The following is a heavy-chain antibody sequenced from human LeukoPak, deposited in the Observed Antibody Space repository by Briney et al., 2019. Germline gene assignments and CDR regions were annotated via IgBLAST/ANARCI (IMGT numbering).Heavy chain of an antibody. CDR3: ARLHYGSGSYDPV. CDR2: ISWRNIDI. Sequence: PGGSLRLSCVASGFTLSSYNMKWVRQAPGKRLEWVSSISWRNIDIEYADSVKGRFTISRDNSKNSLYLQMNSLRAEDTAVYYCARLHYGSGSYDPVWGQGTTVTVSS. V-gene: IGHV3-21*04. D-gene: IGHD3-10*01. J-gene: IGHJ6*02. CDR1: GFTLSSYN.